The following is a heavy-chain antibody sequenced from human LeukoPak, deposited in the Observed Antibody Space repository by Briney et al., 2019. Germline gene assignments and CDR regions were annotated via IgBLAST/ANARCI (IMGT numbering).Heavy chain of an antibody. J-gene: IGHJ4*02. CDR3: ARVTAAAYFDY. CDR2: IKSNETER. CDR1: GFTFSING. D-gene: IGHD6-13*01. V-gene: IGHV3-30*12. Sequence: GGSLRLSCTASGFTFSINGMHWVRQAPGKGLEWVAFIKSNETERYFVDSVRGRFTISRDNAKNSLYLQMNSLRAEDTAVYYCARVTAAAYFDYWGQGTLVTVSS.